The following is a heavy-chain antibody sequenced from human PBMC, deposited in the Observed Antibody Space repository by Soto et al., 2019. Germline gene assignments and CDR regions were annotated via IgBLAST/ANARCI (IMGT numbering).Heavy chain of an antibody. J-gene: IGHJ6*02. CDR1: GGSFSSSNW. CDR2: IYHSGRT. D-gene: IGHD3-3*01. V-gene: IGHV4-4*02. Sequence: SAPLSLTCAVSGGSFSSSNWWSWIRQAPGKGLEGIGEIYHSGRTNYNPSLKVRVSISVDKSKKQCSLKLSSVTAADTAVYYCASGPANYDFWRLGYDYYGMDVWGQGTTVT. CDR3: ASGPANYDFWRLGYDYYGMDV.